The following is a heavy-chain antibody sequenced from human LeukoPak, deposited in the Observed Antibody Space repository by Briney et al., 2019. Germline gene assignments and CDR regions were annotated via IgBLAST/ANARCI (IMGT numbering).Heavy chain of an antibody. CDR1: GASISSYS. CDR3: ARQETLNNPFDQ. V-gene: IGHV4-59*08. Sequence: TSETLSLTCTVSGASISSYSWSWIRQPPGKGLEWIGYIYSSGSTNYNPSLKSRLTTSVDTSKNQLSLKLSSVTAADTAVYYCARQETLNNPFDQWGQGTLVTVSS. D-gene: IGHD2/OR15-2a*01. CDR2: IYSSGST. J-gene: IGHJ4*02.